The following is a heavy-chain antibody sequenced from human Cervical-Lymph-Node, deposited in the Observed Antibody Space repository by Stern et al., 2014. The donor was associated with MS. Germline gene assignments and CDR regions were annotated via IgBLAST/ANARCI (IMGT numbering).Heavy chain of an antibody. Sequence: DQLVESGAEVKKVGASVKVSCKASGYTFSSYGISWVRQAPGQGLEWMGWISVYNGNTNYAQKVQGRVTMTTDTSTTTVSMELRSLRSDDTAVYYCARDPHYYDSTGHYYFDYWGQGTLVTVSS. CDR3: ARDPHYYDSTGHYYFDY. V-gene: IGHV1-18*01. D-gene: IGHD3-22*01. J-gene: IGHJ4*02. CDR2: ISVYNGNT. CDR1: GYTFSSYG.